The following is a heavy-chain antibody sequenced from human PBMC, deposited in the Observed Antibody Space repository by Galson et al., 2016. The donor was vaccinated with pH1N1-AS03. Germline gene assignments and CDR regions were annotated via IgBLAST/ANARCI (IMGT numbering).Heavy chain of an antibody. J-gene: IGHJ4*02. CDR3: PTVAGTYYNGAY. CDR2: YGGSDEKT. V-gene: IGHV3-23*01. Sequence: SLRLSCAGSRFIFSEFQMSWVRQAPGKGLEWVSTYGGSDEKTYYADSVKGRFTISKDSSKNTLYLQMNTLRAEDTALYYCPTVAGTYYNGAYWGQGSLVTVSS. D-gene: IGHD3-10*01. CDR1: RFIFSEFQ.